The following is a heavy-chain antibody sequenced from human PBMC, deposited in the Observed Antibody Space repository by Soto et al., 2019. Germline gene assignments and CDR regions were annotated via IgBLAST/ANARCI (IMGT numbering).Heavy chain of an antibody. CDR1: GFTFSIYS. CDR2: INSNSNYI. J-gene: IGHJ6*02. CDR3: ARSEGYYYCDMDV. V-gene: IGHV3-21*04. Sequence: PGGSLRLSCAASGFTFSIYSMNWVRQAPGKGLEWVSSINSNSNYIYYADSVKGRFTISRDNSKSTLYLQMNSLRAEDTAVYYCARSEGYYYCDMDVWGQGTTVTVSS.